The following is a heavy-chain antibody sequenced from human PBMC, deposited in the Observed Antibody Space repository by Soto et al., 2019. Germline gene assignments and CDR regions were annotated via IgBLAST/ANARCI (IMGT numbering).Heavy chain of an antibody. CDR2: INHSGST. V-gene: IGHV4-34*01. CDR1: GGSFSGYY. J-gene: IGHJ5*02. CDR3: ATGPRWFDP. Sequence: SETLSLTCAVYGGSFSGYYWSWIRQPPGKGLEWIGEINHSGSTNYNPSLKSRVTISVDTSKNQFSLKLSSVTAADTAVYYCATGPRWFDPWGQGTLVTAPQ.